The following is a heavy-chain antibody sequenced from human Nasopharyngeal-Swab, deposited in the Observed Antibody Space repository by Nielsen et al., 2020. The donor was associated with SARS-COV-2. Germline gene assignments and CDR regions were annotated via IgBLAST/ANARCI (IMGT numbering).Heavy chain of an antibody. J-gene: IGHJ3*02. V-gene: IGHV3-73*01. CDR3: ARVNPVSGSYYDAFDI. CDR1: GFTFSGST. Sequence: ESLKISCAASGFTFSGSTMHWVRQASGKGLEWVGRIRSKADNYATAYAASVKGRFIISRDDSKNTAYLQMNSLKTEDTAVYYCARVNPVSGSYYDAFDIWGQGTMVTVSS. D-gene: IGHD1-26*01. CDR2: IRSKADNYAT.